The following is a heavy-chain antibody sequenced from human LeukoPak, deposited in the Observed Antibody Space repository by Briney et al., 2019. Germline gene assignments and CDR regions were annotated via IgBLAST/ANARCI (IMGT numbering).Heavy chain of an antibody. J-gene: IGHJ4*02. CDR2: INGRGIT. CDR3: AKERQTGDYFTSDY. V-gene: IGHV3-23*01. Sequence: TGGSLRLSCTASGFTFSSYTMSWVRQAPGEGLEWLSAINGRGITYYAGSVKGRFTISRDNSENTLYLQMNSLTVDDTAVYFCAKERQTGDYFTSDYWGQGTVVTVSS. CDR1: GFTFSSYT. D-gene: IGHD4-17*01.